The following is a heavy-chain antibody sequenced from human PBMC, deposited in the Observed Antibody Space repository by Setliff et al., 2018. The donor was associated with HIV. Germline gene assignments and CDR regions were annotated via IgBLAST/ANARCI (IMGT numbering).Heavy chain of an antibody. J-gene: IGHJ4*02. D-gene: IGHD2-21*02. CDR3: AKARCSGTDCFVPEY. Sequence: LRLSCVASEFSFSSYTMSWVRQAPGKGLEWVSSIFGSGGRGHYIDSVEGRFTISRDNSKNTLYLQMSGLRAEDTALYYCAKARCSGTDCFVPEYWGRGTLVTVSS. CDR1: EFSFSSYT. CDR2: IFGSGGRG. V-gene: IGHV3-23*01.